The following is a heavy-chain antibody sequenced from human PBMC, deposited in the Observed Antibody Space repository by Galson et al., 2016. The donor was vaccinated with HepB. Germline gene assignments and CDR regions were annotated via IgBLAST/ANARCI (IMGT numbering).Heavy chain of an antibody. CDR2: XXAGXXXT. J-gene: IGHJ6*02. V-gene: IGHV1-3*01. Sequence: SVKVSCKASGYTFTXXXMHXXXQAXXXRLXXMGXXXAGXXXTXXXQKXXGRVTITXDTSASTAXMELXXLRSEDTXXYYCARDRKTDYDFGSGTDVWGQGTTXXVSS. D-gene: IGHD3-3*01. CDR1: GYTFTXXX. CDR3: ARDRKTDYDFGSGTDV.